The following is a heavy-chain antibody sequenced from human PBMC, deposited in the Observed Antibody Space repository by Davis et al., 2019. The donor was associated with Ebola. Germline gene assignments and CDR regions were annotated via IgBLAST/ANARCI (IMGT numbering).Heavy chain of an antibody. CDR1: GYTFTSYG. CDR3: ARAQFPTTSDH. Sequence: AASVPVSCKASGYTFTSYGITWVRQAPGQGLEWMGWINPHNGNTNYAQNVQGRVTITTDTSTSTAYMEVGSLRSDDPAVYYCARAQFPTTSDHWGQGTLVIVSS. V-gene: IGHV1-18*04. J-gene: IGHJ4*02. D-gene: IGHD1-1*01. CDR2: INPHNGNT.